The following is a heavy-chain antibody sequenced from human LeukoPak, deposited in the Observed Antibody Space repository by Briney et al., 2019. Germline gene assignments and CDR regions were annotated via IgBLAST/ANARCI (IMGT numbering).Heavy chain of an antibody. CDR3: AKDRFVVPAAIDP. J-gene: IGHJ5*02. D-gene: IGHD2-2*01. Sequence: PGRSLRLSCAASGFTFSSYAMHWVRQAPGKGLEWVAVISYDGSNKYYADSVKGRFTISRDNSKNTLYLQMNSLRAEDTAVYYCAKDRFVVPAAIDPWGQGTLVTVSS. V-gene: IGHV3-30-3*01. CDR1: GFTFSSYA. CDR2: ISYDGSNK.